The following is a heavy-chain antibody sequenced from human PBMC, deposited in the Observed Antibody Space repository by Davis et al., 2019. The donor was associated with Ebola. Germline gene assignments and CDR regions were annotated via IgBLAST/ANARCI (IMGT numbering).Heavy chain of an antibody. J-gene: IGHJ6*02. D-gene: IGHD2-2*01. CDR1: GFTFSSYA. V-gene: IGHV3-30-3*01. Sequence: PGGSLRLSCAASGFTFSSYAMHWVRQAPGKGLEWVAVISYDGSNKYYADSVKGRFTISRDNSKNTLYLQMNSLRAEDTAVYYCASVRYCSSTSCYYYYGMDVWGQGTTVTVSS. CDR2: ISYDGSNK. CDR3: ASVRYCSSTSCYYYYGMDV.